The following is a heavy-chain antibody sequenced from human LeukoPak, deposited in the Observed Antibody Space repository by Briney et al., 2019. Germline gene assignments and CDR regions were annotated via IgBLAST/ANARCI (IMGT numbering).Heavy chain of an antibody. J-gene: IGHJ4*02. D-gene: IGHD4-17*01. Sequence: GESLKISCKGSGYSFTSYWIGWVRQMPGIGLEWMGIIYPGDSDTRYSPSFQGQVTISADKSISTAYLQWSSLKASDTAMYYCARPVVHANDYGDYVGYFDYWGQGTLVTVSS. CDR3: ARPVVHANDYGDYVGYFDY. V-gene: IGHV5-51*01. CDR1: GYSFTSYW. CDR2: IYPGDSDT.